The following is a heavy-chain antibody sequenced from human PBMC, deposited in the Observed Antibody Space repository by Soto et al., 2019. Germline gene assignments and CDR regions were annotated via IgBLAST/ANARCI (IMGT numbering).Heavy chain of an antibody. J-gene: IGHJ3*02. V-gene: IGHV4-31*02. CDR3: ARGGVLHDAFDI. CDR1: GGSISSGGYY. Sequence: PSETLSLTCTVSGGSISSGGYYWSWIRQHPGKGLEWIGYIYYSGSTYYNPSLKSRVTISVDTSKNQFSLKLSPVTAADTAVYYCARGGVLHDAFDIWGQGTMVTVSS. CDR2: IYYSGST. D-gene: IGHD1-26*01.